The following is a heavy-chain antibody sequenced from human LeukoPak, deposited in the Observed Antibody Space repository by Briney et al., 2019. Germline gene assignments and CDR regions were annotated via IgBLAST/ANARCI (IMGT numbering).Heavy chain of an antibody. Sequence: SVKVSCKASGGTFSSSAISWVRQAPGQGLEWMGGIIPIFGSANYAQNFQGRVTITADESTSTAYMELSSLRSEDTAVYYCASVTTVTTKGHGAFDIWGLGTMVTVSS. CDR1: GGTFSSSA. D-gene: IGHD4-17*01. J-gene: IGHJ3*02. CDR3: ASVTTVTTKGHGAFDI. V-gene: IGHV1-69*13. CDR2: IIPIFGSA.